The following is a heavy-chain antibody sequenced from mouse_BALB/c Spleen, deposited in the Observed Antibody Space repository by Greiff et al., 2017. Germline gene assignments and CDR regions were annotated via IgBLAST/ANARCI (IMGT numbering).Heavy chain of an antibody. CDR3: ARHKANQAWFAY. Sequence: EVQGVESGGGLVKPGGSLKLSCAASGFAFSSYDMSWVRQTPEKRLEWVAYISSGGGSTYYPDTVKGRFTISRDNAKNTLYLQMSSLKSEDTAMYYCARHKANQAWFAYWGQGTLVAVST. J-gene: IGHJ3*01. CDR2: ISSGGGST. V-gene: IGHV5-12-1*01. D-gene: IGHD3-2*02. CDR1: GFAFSSYD.